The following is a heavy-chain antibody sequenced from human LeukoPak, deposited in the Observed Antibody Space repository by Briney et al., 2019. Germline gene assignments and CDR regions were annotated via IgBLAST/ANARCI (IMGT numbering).Heavy chain of an antibody. CDR2: INYDGSST. CDR1: GFTFRSYW. Sequence: GGSLRLSCAASGFTFRSYWMHWVRQVPGKGPVWVSRINYDGSSTNYADSVKGRFTISRDNAKNTLYLQMSSLRAEDTAVYFCARGYYEMDVWGQGTTVTVSS. V-gene: IGHV3-74*01. CDR3: ARGYYEMDV. J-gene: IGHJ6*02.